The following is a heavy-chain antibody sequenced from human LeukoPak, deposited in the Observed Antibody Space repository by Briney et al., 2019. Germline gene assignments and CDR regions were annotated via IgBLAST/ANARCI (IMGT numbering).Heavy chain of an antibody. D-gene: IGHD3-3*01. V-gene: IGHV3-21*01. CDR1: GFTFSSYS. Sequence: GGSLRLSCAASGFTFSSYSMTWVRQAPGKRLEWISSMSSGSRYIYYADSVRGRFTISRDNAKNSLPLLMNSLRAEDTAVYYCARDRPTGASRLFVVQWGQGTLVTVSS. J-gene: IGHJ4*02. CDR3: ARDRPTGASRLFVVQ. CDR2: MSSGSRYI.